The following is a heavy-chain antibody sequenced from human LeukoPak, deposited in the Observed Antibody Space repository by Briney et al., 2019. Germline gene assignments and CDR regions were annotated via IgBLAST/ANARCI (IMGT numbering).Heavy chain of an antibody. CDR2: IYYSGST. J-gene: IGHJ4*02. Sequence: SETLSLTCSVSGGSISNYYWSWIRQPPGKGLEWIGYIYYSGSTNYNPSLKSRVTMSVDTSKNQFSLKLSSVTAADTAVYYCARGPYYCSGDSCYPCFDYWGQGTLVTVSS. CDR1: GGSISNYY. D-gene: IGHD2-15*01. V-gene: IGHV4-59*12. CDR3: ARGPYYCSGDSCYPCFDY.